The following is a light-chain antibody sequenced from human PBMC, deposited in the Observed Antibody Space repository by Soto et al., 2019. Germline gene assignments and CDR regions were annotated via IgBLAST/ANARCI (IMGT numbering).Light chain of an antibody. CDR1: QSVSSS. CDR3: QQYNNWPPYT. V-gene: IGKV3-15*01. Sequence: EIVMTQSPATLSVSPGERATLSCRASQSVSSSLAWYQQKPGQAPRLLIYGASTRATGIPARFSGSGSGTEFTLTISSLQSEDFAVYYCQQYNNWPPYTFGNGTKLEIK. J-gene: IGKJ2*01. CDR2: GAS.